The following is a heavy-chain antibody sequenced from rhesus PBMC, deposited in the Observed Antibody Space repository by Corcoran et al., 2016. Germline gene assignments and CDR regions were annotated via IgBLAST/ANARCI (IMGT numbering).Heavy chain of an antibody. CDR2: IYGSSGST. CDR1: GYAISSNY. CDR3: ARPRDSLDV. J-gene: IGHJ5-2*02. Sequence: QVQLQESGPGLVKPSETLALIGAVSGYAISSNYGTWLRQPPGKGLEWVGSIYGSSGSTYYNPSLKSRVTISTDTSRNQFSLKLSSVTTADTAFYYCARPRDSLDVWGRGVLVTVSS. V-gene: IGHV4-147*01.